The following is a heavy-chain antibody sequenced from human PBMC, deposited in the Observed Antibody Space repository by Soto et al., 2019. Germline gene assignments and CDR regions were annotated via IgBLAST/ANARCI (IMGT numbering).Heavy chain of an antibody. J-gene: IGHJ3*02. Sequence: GSLRLSCAASGFTVNSNYMNWVRQAPGRGLEWVSVIYSGGSTYYADSVKGRFTISRDNSKNTLYLQMNSLRAEDTAVYFCARARRDGYNFVAFDIWGQGTMVTVSS. CDR1: GFTVNSNY. CDR2: IYSGGST. CDR3: ARARRDGYNFVAFDI. V-gene: IGHV3-53*01. D-gene: IGHD5-12*01.